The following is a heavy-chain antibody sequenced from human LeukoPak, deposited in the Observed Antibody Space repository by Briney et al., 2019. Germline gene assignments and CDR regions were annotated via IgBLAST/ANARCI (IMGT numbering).Heavy chain of an antibody. Sequence: ASVKVSCKASGGTFSSYAISWVRQAPGQGLEWMGGIIPIFGTANYAQKFQGRVTITADEPTSTAYMELSSLRSEDTAVYYCASSSADHYYYYYGVDVWGKGTTVTVSS. J-gene: IGHJ6*04. D-gene: IGHD6-6*01. CDR2: IIPIFGTA. CDR3: ASSSADHYYYYYGVDV. CDR1: GGTFSSYA. V-gene: IGHV1-69*13.